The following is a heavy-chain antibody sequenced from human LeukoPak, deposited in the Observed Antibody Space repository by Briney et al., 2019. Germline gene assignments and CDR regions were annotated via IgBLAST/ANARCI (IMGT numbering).Heavy chain of an antibody. D-gene: IGHD3-22*01. V-gene: IGHV1-2*02. CDR3: AREGDDSSGYYYGTRENAFDI. CDR1: GYTFTGYY. J-gene: IGHJ3*02. CDR2: INPNSGGT. Sequence: ASVKVSCKASGYTFTGYYMHWVRQAPGQGLEWMGWINPNSGGTNYAQKFQGRVTMTRDTSISTAYMELSRLRSDDTAVYYCAREGDDSSGYYYGTRENAFDIWGQGTMVTVSS.